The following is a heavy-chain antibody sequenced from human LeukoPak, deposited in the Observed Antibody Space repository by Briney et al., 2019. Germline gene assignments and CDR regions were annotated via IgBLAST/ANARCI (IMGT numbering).Heavy chain of an antibody. D-gene: IGHD2-2*01. V-gene: IGHV3-21*01. J-gene: IGHJ4*02. CDR3: ARIREIVVVPAALDY. Sequence: GGSLRLSCAASGFTFSSYDMNWVRQAPGKGLEWVSSISSSSSYIYYADSVKGRFTISRDNAKNSLYLQMNSLRAEDTAVYYCARIREIVVVPAALDYWGQGTLVTVSS. CDR2: ISSSSSYI. CDR1: GFTFSSYD.